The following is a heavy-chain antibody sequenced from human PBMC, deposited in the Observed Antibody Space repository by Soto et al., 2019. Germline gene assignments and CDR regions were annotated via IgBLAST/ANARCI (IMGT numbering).Heavy chain of an antibody. CDR2: IDTGSKCR. CDR3: ARETESYPWNDRLMDV. J-gene: IGHJ6*02. CDR1: GYHFSTYT. V-gene: IGHV3-21*01. Sequence: PGGTRRLSCTASGYHFSTYTRNWVRQAPEKGLEWISTIDTGSKCRFYAGSVTGRITISRDNAKNSLYLQINSLRAEDTAVYYCARETESYPWNDRLMDVWGQGTTVTVSS. D-gene: IGHD1-1*01.